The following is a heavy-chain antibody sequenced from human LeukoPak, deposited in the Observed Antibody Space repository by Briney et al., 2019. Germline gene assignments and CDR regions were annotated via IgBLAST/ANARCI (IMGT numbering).Heavy chain of an antibody. Sequence: GGSLRLSCAASGFTFSSSAMHWVRQASGKGLEWVGRIRSKANSYATAYAASVKGKFTISRDDSKNTAYLQMNSLKTEDTAVYYCTRRVEDWGQGTLVTVSS. J-gene: IGHJ4*02. CDR1: GFTFSSSA. CDR3: TRRVED. V-gene: IGHV3-73*01. CDR2: IRSKANSYAT. D-gene: IGHD1-1*01.